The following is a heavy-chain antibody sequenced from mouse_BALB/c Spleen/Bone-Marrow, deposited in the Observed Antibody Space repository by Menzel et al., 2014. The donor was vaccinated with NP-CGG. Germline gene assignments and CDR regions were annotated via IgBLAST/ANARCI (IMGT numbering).Heavy chain of an antibody. CDR2: IDTANGNT. V-gene: IGHV14-3*02. J-gene: IGHJ4*01. CDR1: GFNIKDTY. CDR3: ARWEDDAMDY. D-gene: IGHD4-1*01. Sequence: EVQLQQSGAELVKPGASVKLSCTASGFNIKDTYMHWVKQRPEQGLEWIGRIDTANGNTKYDPKFQGKATITADTSSNTAYLQLSSLTSEDTAVYYCARWEDDAMDYWGQGTSATVSS.